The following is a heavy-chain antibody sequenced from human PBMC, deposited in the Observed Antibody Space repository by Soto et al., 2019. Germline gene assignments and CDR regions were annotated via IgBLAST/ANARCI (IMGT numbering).Heavy chain of an antibody. J-gene: IGHJ4*02. Sequence: EVQLVESGGGLVQPGGSLRLSCAASGFTFSSYAMHWVRQAPGKGLEYVSAISSYGGSTYYANSVKGRFTISRDNSKNTLYRQMGSLRAEDMAVYYCAREPDSSGYYYFDYWGQGTLVTVSS. V-gene: IGHV3-64*01. D-gene: IGHD3-22*01. CDR1: GFTFSSYA. CDR2: ISSYGGST. CDR3: AREPDSSGYYYFDY.